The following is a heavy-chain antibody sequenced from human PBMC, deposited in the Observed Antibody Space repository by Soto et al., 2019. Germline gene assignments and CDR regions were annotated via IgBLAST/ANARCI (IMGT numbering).Heavy chain of an antibody. CDR3: ARGRYGDY. Sequence: QVHLEQSGAEVKKPGASVKVSCKGSGYGFTTYGITWVRQAPGQGLEWMAWISAHNGNTNYAQKLQGRVTVTRDPSTSTVYMELRSLRSDDTAVYYCARGRYGDYWGQGALVTVSS. D-gene: IGHD1-1*01. CDR1: GYGFTTYG. CDR2: ISAHNGNT. V-gene: IGHV1-18*01. J-gene: IGHJ4*02.